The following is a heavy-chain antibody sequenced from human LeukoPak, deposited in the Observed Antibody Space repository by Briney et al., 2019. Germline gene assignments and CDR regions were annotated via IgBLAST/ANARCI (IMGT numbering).Heavy chain of an antibody. D-gene: IGHD2-2*01. CDR3: ARVRTSSELQLRHYYYMDV. CDR2: IYYSGST. V-gene: IGHV4-59*01. CDR1: GGSISSYY. J-gene: IGHJ6*03. Sequence: PSETLSLTCTVSGGSISSYYWSWIRQPPGKGLEWIGYIYYSGSTNYNPSLKSRVTISVDTSKNQFSLKLSSATAADTAVYYCARVRTSSELQLRHYYYMDVWGKGTTVTVSS.